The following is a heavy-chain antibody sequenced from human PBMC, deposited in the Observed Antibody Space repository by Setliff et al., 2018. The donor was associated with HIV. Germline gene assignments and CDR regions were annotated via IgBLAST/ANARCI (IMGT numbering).Heavy chain of an antibody. J-gene: IGHJ1*01. CDR1: GFTFDDYG. D-gene: IGHD3-22*01. Sequence: RAGGSLRLSCATSGFTFDDYGMSWVRQAPGKGLEWVAGINWNGGSTSYADSVKGRFIISRDNAKNSLYLQMNSLRAEDTALYYCARDEGISGYYYDSAEYFQHWGQGTRVTVSS. CDR3: ARDEGISGYYYDSAEYFQH. CDR2: INWNGGST. V-gene: IGHV3-20*04.